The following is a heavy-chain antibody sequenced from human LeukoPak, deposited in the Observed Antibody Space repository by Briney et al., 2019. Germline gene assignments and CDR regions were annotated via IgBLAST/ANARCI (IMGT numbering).Heavy chain of an antibody. J-gene: IGHJ4*02. V-gene: IGHV1-46*01. CDR3: AREGTVSFDY. CDR1: GYTFTRYY. Sequence: ASVKVSCKASGYTFTRYYIHRVRQAPGQGLEWMGIIHPSGNSTSYAQKFQGRVTMTRDTSTSTVYMELSSLRSEDTAVYYCAREGTVSFDYWGQGTLVTASS. CDR2: IHPSGNST. D-gene: IGHD3/OR15-3a*01.